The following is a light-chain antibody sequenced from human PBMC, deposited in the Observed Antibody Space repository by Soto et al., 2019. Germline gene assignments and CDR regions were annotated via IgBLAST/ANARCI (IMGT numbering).Light chain of an antibody. J-gene: IGLJ1*01. CDR1: ASDVGGYSY. CDR2: DVS. Sequence: QSALTQPRSVSGSPGQSVTISCTGTASDVGGYSYVSWYQQHPGKVPKLIIYDVSKWPSGVPDRFSGSKSGNTASLTISGLQAEDEGDYYCSSYTSSSTYVFGTGTKVTVL. CDR3: SSYTSSSTYV. V-gene: IGLV2-11*01.